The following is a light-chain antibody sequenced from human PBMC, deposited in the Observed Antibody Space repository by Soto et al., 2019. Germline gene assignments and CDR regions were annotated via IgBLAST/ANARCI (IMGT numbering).Light chain of an antibody. CDR3: QQSYSTWT. V-gene: IGKV1-5*01. J-gene: IGKJ1*01. CDR2: DAS. Sequence: DIQMTQSPSTLSSFVGDRVTLTCRASQSISRWLAWYQQKPGKAPKLLIYDASSLESGVPSRLSGSGSGTDFTLTISSMQPEDFATYYCQQSYSTWTFGQGTKVDIK. CDR1: QSISRW.